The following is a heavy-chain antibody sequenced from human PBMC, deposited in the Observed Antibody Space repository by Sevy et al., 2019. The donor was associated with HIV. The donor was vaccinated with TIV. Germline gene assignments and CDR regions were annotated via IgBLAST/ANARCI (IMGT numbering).Heavy chain of an antibody. J-gene: IGHJ6*02. Sequence: GGSLRLSCAASGFTFSNYWMHWVRQVPGKGLAWVARINSEGSFTSYADVVKGRFTISRDNANNMLHLQMKSLRAEDTAVYYCVRYQYYYGMDVWGQGTTVTVSS. D-gene: IGHD3-16*01. CDR2: INSEGSFT. CDR1: GFTFSNYW. V-gene: IGHV3-74*01. CDR3: VRYQYYYGMDV.